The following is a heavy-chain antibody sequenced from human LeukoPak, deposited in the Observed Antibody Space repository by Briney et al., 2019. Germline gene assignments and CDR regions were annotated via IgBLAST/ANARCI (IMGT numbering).Heavy chain of an antibody. Sequence: ASVKVSCKASGYTFTGYHIHWVRQAPGQGLEWMGWINPNNGGTYYAQNFQGRVTMTRDTSISTAYMEVSRPRSDDTAIYYCARHVAASVWFDPWGQGTLVTVSS. CDR1: GYTFTGYH. D-gene: IGHD2-21*01. CDR2: INPNNGGT. J-gene: IGHJ5*02. CDR3: ARHVAASVWFDP. V-gene: IGHV1-2*02.